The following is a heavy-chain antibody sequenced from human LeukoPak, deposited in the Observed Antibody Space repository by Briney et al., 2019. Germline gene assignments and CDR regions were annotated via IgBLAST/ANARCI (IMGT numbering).Heavy chain of an antibody. CDR3: ARDGYCSGGSCRQSSAGFDY. CDR2: MNPNSGNT. CDR1: GYTFTSYG. Sequence: GASVKVSCKASGYTFTSYGISWARQATGQGLEWMGWMNPNSGNTGYAQKLQGRVTMTTDTSTSTAYMELRSLRSDDTAVYYCARDGYCSGGSCRQSSAGFDYWGQGTLVTVSS. D-gene: IGHD2-15*01. V-gene: IGHV1-18*01. J-gene: IGHJ4*02.